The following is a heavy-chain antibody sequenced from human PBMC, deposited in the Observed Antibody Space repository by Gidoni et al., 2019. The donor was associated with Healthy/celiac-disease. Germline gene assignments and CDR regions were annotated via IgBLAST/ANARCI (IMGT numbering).Heavy chain of an antibody. CDR1: GFTFSGSA. CDR3: TRPGSGGV. Sequence: EVQLVESGGGCVQPGGSLKLSCAASGFTFSGSAMHWVRQASGKGLGWVGRIRSKANRYATAYAASVKGRFTISRDDSKNTAYLQMNSLKTEDTAVYYCTRPGSGGVWGQGTTVTVSS. V-gene: IGHV3-73*01. D-gene: IGHD3-10*01. CDR2: IRSKANRYAT. J-gene: IGHJ6*02.